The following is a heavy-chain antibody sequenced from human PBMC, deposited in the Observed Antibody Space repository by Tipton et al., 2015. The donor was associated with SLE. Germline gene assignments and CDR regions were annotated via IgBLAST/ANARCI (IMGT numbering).Heavy chain of an antibody. CDR2: IYYSGST. J-gene: IGHJ3*02. V-gene: IGHV4-59*12. CDR3: AREPGLLDAFDI. Sequence: TLSLTCTVSGGSISSYYWSWIRQPPGKGLEWIGYIYYSGSTNYNPSLKSRVTISVDTSRNQFSLKLSSVTAADTAVYYCAREPGLLDAFDIWGQGTMVTVSS. CDR1: GGSISSYY. D-gene: IGHD2-15*01.